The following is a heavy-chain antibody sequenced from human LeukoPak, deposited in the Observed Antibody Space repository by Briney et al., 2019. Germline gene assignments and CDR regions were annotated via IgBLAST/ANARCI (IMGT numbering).Heavy chain of an antibody. V-gene: IGHV1-2*02. Sequence: ASVKVSCKASQYTFTGYYMHWVRQAPGQGLEWMGWINPNSGGTNYAQKSQGRVTMTRDTSISTVYMELSRLRSVDTAVYYCARLYYYGSGSSDWGQGTLVTVSS. CDR3: ARLYYYGSGSSD. CDR1: QYTFTGYY. D-gene: IGHD3-10*01. J-gene: IGHJ4*02. CDR2: INPNSGGT.